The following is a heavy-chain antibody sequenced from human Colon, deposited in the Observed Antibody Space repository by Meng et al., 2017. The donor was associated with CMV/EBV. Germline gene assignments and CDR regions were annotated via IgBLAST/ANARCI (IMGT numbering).Heavy chain of an antibody. J-gene: IGHJ4*02. D-gene: IGHD3-3*01. CDR2: FNPVTGDT. Sequence: QEELVQSGGDVKEPGGSVKVSCKTSGYSFNGYFMHCVRQAPGQGVEWWRWFNPVTGDTSYAQKGQVRVTMSRDTSISTAYMELSSRRSDDTAVYYCATFGGDFDYWGQGTLVTVSS. CDR3: ATFGGDFDY. V-gene: IGHV1-2*02. CDR1: GYSFNGYF.